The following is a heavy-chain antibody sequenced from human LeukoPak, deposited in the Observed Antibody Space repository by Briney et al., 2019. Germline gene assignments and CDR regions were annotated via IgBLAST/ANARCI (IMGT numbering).Heavy chain of an antibody. J-gene: IGHJ3*02. V-gene: IGHV1-24*01. CDR1: GYTLTELS. Sequence: ASVKVSCKVSGYTLTELSMHWVRQAPGKGLEWMGGFDPEDGETIYAQKFQGRVTMTEDTSTDTAYMELSSLRSEDTAVYCCATGAGDPRAFDIWGQGTMVTVSS. CDR2: FDPEDGET. CDR3: ATGAGDPRAFDI. D-gene: IGHD3-10*01.